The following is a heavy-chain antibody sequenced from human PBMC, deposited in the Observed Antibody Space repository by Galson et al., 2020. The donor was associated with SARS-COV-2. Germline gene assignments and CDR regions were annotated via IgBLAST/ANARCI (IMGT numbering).Heavy chain of an antibody. Sequence: DSVKVPCTASGYTFTSYGISWVRQAPGQGLEWMGWISAYNGNTNYAQKLQGRVTMTTDTSTSTAYMELRSLRSDDTAVYYCARDPRDFYDFWSGYYNDYYYGMDVLGQGTTVTVSS. J-gene: IGHJ6*02. CDR3: ARDPRDFYDFWSGYYNDYYYGMDV. V-gene: IGHV1-18*01. CDR2: ISAYNGNT. D-gene: IGHD3-3*01. CDR1: GYTFTSYG.